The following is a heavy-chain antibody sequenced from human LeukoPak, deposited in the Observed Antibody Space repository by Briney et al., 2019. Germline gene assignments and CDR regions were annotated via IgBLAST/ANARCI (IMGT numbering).Heavy chain of an antibody. CDR2: ISGSGGST. J-gene: IGHJ6*02. Sequence: GGSLRLSCAASGFTFSSYAMSWVRQALGKGLEWVAGISGSGGSTYYADSVKGRLTISRDNSKNTLYLQMNSLGAEDTAVYYCAKERCTNAVCYFGSGMDVWGQGTTVTVSS. D-gene: IGHD2-8*01. CDR1: GFTFSSYA. V-gene: IGHV3-23*01. CDR3: AKERCTNAVCYFGSGMDV.